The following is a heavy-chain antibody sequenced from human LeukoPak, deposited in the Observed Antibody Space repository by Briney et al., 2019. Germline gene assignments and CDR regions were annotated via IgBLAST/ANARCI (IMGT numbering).Heavy chain of an antibody. Sequence: GASVKVSCKASGYTFTSYDINWVRQATGQGLEWMGWMNPNSGNAGYAQKFQGRVTITRNTSISTAYMELSSLRSEDTAVYYCARGKSPVWGQNGLNWFDPWGQGTLVTVSS. CDR3: ARGKSPVWGQNGLNWFDP. V-gene: IGHV1-8*01. CDR1: GYTFTSYD. D-gene: IGHD3-16*01. J-gene: IGHJ5*02. CDR2: MNPNSGNA.